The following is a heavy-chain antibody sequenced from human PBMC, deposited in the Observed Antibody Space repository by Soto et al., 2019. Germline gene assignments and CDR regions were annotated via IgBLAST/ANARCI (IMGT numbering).Heavy chain of an antibody. CDR1: GFTFNNAW. J-gene: IGHJ4*02. CDR2: IKSRTNGGTT. CDR3: TTDDPINRY. Sequence: EVQLVESGGGLVKPGGSLRVSCTASGFTFNNAWMSWVRQAPGKGLEWVGRIKSRTNGGTTDYAAPVKGRFTISRDDSNNSLYLHMNSRKTEDTAVYYCTTDDPINRYWGQGTLVTVSS. V-gene: IGHV3-15*01.